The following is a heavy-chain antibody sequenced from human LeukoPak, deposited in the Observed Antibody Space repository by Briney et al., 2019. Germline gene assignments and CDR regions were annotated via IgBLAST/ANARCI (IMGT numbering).Heavy chain of an antibody. Sequence: GGSLRLSCAASGFTFSNYWMSWVRQAPGKGLEWVANIKQDGSVKYYVDSVKGQFTISRDNAKNSLYLQMNSLRAEDTAVYYCARSIGGSESYWGQGTLVTVSS. CDR3: ARSIGGSESY. J-gene: IGHJ4*02. V-gene: IGHV3-7*01. D-gene: IGHD1-26*01. CDR1: GFTFSNYW. CDR2: IKQDGSVK.